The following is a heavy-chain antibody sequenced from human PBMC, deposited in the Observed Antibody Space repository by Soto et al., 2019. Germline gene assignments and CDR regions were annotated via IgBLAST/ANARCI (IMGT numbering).Heavy chain of an antibody. Sequence: LRLSCSASGFTFSSHAMTWVRQAPLKGLEWVSSISTSGGSTYLADSVKGRFTISRDNSKNTLYLQMISLRAEDTAIYYCAKTKGIGYFYFYGMDVWGQGTTVTVSS. V-gene: IGHV3-23*01. CDR2: ISTSGGST. J-gene: IGHJ6*02. D-gene: IGHD6-13*01. CDR3: AKTKGIGYFYFYGMDV. CDR1: GFTFSSHA.